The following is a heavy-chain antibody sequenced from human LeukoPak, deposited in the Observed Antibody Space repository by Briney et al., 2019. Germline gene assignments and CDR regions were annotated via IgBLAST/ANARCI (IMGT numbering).Heavy chain of an antibody. CDR2: IYHSGST. Sequence: SETLSLTCTVSGYSISSGFCWGWIRQPPGKGLEWIGSIYHSGSTNYNPSLKSRVTISVDTSKNQFSLKLSSVTAADTAVYYCARGGKWLRGGFDYWGQGTLVTVSS. J-gene: IGHJ4*02. D-gene: IGHD5-12*01. CDR1: GYSISSGFC. CDR3: ARGGKWLRGGFDY. V-gene: IGHV4-38-2*02.